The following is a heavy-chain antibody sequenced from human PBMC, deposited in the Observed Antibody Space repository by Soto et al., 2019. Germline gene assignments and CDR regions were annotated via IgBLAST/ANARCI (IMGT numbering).Heavy chain of an antibody. CDR2: IWYDGSNK. J-gene: IGHJ5*02. CDR3: ARGHGVATTMGWFDL. V-gene: IGHV3-33*01. D-gene: IGHD5-12*01. Sequence: QVRLVESGGGVVQPGRSLRLSCEASGFTFSSYGIHWVRQAPGKGLEWVAVIWYDGSNKYYADSVKGRFSISRDNSKNTLYLLMNSLRAEDTAVYYCARGHGVATTMGWFDLWGQGTLVTVSS. CDR1: GFTFSSYG.